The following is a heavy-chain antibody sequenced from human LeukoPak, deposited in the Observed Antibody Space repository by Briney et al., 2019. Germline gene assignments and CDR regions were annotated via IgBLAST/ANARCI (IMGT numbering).Heavy chain of an antibody. J-gene: IGHJ5*02. CDR3: ARHDYGDLNWFAP. CDR2: IYYSGST. D-gene: IGHD4-17*01. Sequence: SETLSLTCTVSGGSISSSSYYWGWIRQPPGKGLEWIGSIYYSGSTYYNPSLKSRVTISVDTSKNQFSLKLSSVTAADTAVYYCARHDYGDLNWFAPWGQGTLVTVSS. CDR1: GGSISSSSYY. V-gene: IGHV4-39*01.